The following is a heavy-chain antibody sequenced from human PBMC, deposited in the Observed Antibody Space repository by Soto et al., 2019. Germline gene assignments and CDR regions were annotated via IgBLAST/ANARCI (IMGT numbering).Heavy chain of an antibody. J-gene: IGHJ6*02. Sequence: QVQLVQSGAEVKKPGSSVILSCKASGRTFRNSAISWVRQAPGQGLEWMGGIIPIFGSANYAQNFQGRVTITADESTATAYLELSSLRSEDTAVYYCAIPPEGGYKHGMDVWGQGTTVTVSS. CDR2: IIPIFGSA. D-gene: IGHD3-22*01. CDR1: GRTFRNSA. CDR3: AIPPEGGYKHGMDV. V-gene: IGHV1-69*01.